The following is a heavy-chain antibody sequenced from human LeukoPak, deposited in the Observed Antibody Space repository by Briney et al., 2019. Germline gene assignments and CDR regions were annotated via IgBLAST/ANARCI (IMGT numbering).Heavy chain of an antibody. Sequence: PSETLSLTCAVSGVSISSGDYYWSWIRQPPGKGLEWIGYIYYSGSTYYNPSLKSRVTISVDTSMNQFSLKLSSVTAADTAVYYCARVGPSNFDYWGQGTLVTVSS. D-gene: IGHD3-16*01. CDR1: GVSISSGDYY. CDR3: ARVGPSNFDY. CDR2: IYYSGST. V-gene: IGHV4-30-4*01. J-gene: IGHJ4*02.